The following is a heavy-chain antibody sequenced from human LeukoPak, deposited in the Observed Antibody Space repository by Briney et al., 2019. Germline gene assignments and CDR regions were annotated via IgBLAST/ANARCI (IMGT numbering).Heavy chain of an antibody. D-gene: IGHD5-24*01. V-gene: IGHV5-51*06. Sequence: GESLKISCCGFGYSFSTYWVGWVRQMPGKGLEWMGIMYPGDYDTRYSPSFQGQFTISADKSTSTAYLQWSSLKASDTAMYYCARRDGYNMGAFDIWGQGTMVTVSS. J-gene: IGHJ3*02. CDR1: GYSFSTYW. CDR2: MYPGDYDT. CDR3: ARRDGYNMGAFDI.